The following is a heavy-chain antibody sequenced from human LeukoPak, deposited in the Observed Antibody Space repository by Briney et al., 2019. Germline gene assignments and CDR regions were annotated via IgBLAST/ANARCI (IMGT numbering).Heavy chain of an antibody. CDR3: ASLGSFDF. Sequence: SETLSLTCTLSGDSVKRYYWSWIRQPPGKGLEWIGFVYYSGITNPNPSLKSRVTISLDTPKNQFYLKLNSVTAADTAVYFCASLGSFDFWGQGTLVAVSS. V-gene: IGHV4-59*02. CDR2: VYYSGIT. CDR1: GDSVKRYY. D-gene: IGHD3-10*01. J-gene: IGHJ4*02.